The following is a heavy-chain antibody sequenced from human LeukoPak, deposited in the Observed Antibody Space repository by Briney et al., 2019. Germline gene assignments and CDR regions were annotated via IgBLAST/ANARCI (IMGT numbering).Heavy chain of an antibody. CDR2: MNPGTANT. CDR1: GYTFTYND. D-gene: IGHD3-10*01. V-gene: IGHV1-8*01. CDR3: ATRSYYARGVYFDY. J-gene: IGHJ4*02. Sequence: ASVKVSCKASGYTFTYNDVNWVRQATGQGLEWMGWMNPGTANTGYAQKFQGRVTMTEDTSTDTAYMELSSLRSEDTAVYYCATRSYYARGVYFDYWGQGTLVTVSS.